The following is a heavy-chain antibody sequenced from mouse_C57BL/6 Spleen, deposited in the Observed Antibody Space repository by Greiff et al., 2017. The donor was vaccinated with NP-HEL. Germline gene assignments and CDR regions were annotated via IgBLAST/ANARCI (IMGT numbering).Heavy chain of an antibody. Sequence: QVQLQQSGAELVRPGTSVKVSCKASGYAFTNYLIEWVKQRPGQGLEWIGVINPGSGGTNSNEKFKGKATLTADKSSSTAYMQLSSRTSEDSAVYFCARGGGDAMDYWGQGTSVTVSS. V-gene: IGHV1-54*01. CDR3: ARGGGDAMDY. CDR2: INPGSGGT. J-gene: IGHJ4*01. CDR1: GYAFTNYL.